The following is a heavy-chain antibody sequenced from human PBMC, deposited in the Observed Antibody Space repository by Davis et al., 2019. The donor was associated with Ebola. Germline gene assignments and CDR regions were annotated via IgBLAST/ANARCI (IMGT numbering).Heavy chain of an antibody. Sequence: MPSETLSLTCTVSGGSISSYYWSWIRQPPGKGLEWIGYIYYSGSTNYNPSLKSRVTISVDTSKNQFSLKLSSVTAADTAVYYCARGQSYGYWGQGTLVTVSS. CDR2: IYYSGST. CDR1: GGSISSYY. D-gene: IGHD3-10*01. J-gene: IGHJ4*02. CDR3: ARGQSYGY. V-gene: IGHV4-59*12.